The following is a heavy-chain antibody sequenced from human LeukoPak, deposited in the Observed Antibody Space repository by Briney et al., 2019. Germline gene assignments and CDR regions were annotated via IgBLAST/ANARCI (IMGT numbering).Heavy chain of an antibody. CDR1: GGSVSTNTYY. Sequence: SKTLSLTCTVSGGSVSTNTYYGGWIRQPPGKGLEWIGSFDYRAKTYYKPSLESRVTISVDTSKNQFFLNLRSVTAADTAFYYCTRGRSMAAGATWSQGTLVTVPS. D-gene: IGHD1-26*01. CDR2: FDYRAKT. CDR3: TRGRSMAAGAT. V-gene: IGHV4-39*01. J-gene: IGHJ4*02.